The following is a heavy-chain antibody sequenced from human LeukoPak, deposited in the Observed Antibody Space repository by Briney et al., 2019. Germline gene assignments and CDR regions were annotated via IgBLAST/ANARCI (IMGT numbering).Heavy chain of an antibody. Sequence: PGGSLRLSCAASGFTFSSYAMSWVRQAPGKGLEWVSAISGSGGSTYYADSVKGRFTISRDNSKNTLYLQMNSLRAEDTAVYYCAKDLENTYYDFWSGYYTDSKGYYYYGMDVWGQGTTVTVSS. CDR1: GFTFSSYA. CDR2: ISGSGGST. D-gene: IGHD3-3*01. J-gene: IGHJ6*02. CDR3: AKDLENTYYDFWSGYYTDSKGYYYYGMDV. V-gene: IGHV3-23*01.